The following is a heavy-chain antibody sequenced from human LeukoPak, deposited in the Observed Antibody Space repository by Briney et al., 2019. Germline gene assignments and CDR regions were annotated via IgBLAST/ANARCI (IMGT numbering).Heavy chain of an antibody. CDR1: GFTFSDYG. J-gene: IGHJ4*02. Sequence: GGSLRLSCATSGFTFSDYGMHWVRQAPGKGLEWVAFIRYDGSNKYYADSVKGRFTISRDNSKNTLYLQMNSLRAEDTAVYYCAKDIVVVVAASDVEPDYWGQGTLVTVSS. CDR2: IRYDGSNK. V-gene: IGHV3-30*02. D-gene: IGHD2-15*01. CDR3: AKDIVVVVAASDVEPDY.